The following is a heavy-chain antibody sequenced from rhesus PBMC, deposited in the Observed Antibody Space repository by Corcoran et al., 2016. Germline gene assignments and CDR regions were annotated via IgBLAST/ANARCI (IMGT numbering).Heavy chain of an antibody. D-gene: IGHD4-23*01. Sequence: QVQLQESGPGLVKPSETLSLTCAVPGGSISDDYYRSWIRQPPGKGLEWIGYIYGSDGGTNYNPSLTIRDPISIDTSKNQFSLKLSSMTAADTAVYYCARDGSMNTVTTPYDYWGQGVLVTVSS. CDR2: IYGSDGGT. V-gene: IGHV4-106*01. J-gene: IGHJ4*01. CDR3: ARDGSMNTVTTPYDY. CDR1: GGSISDDYY.